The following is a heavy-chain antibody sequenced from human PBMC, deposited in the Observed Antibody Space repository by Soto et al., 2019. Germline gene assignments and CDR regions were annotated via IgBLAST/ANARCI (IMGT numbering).Heavy chain of an antibody. CDR2: ISAYNGNT. V-gene: IGHV1-18*01. Sequence: ASVKVSCKASGYTFTSYGISWVRQAPGQGLEWMGWISAYNGNTNYAQKLQGRVTMTTDTSTSTVYMELSSLRSEDTAVYYCARNTYYDILTPGYGMHAWGQGTTVTASS. CDR3: ARNTYYDILTPGYGMHA. J-gene: IGHJ6*02. D-gene: IGHD3-9*01. CDR1: GYTFTSYG.